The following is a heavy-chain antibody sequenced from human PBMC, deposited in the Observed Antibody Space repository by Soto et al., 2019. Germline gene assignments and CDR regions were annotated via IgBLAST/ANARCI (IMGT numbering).Heavy chain of an antibody. D-gene: IGHD2-15*01. CDR2: IYYSGST. CDR3: AKYRRTDAEGYTFDY. J-gene: IGHJ4*02. V-gene: IGHV4-59*01. Sequence: QVQLQESGPGLVKPSETLSLTCTVSGDSISGYYWSWIRQPPGKGLEWIGYIYYSGSTNYNPSLKGRVTMSVDPSKNQFSLKLTSVTAADTAMYFCAKYRRTDAEGYTFDYWGQGALVTVSS. CDR1: GDSISGYY.